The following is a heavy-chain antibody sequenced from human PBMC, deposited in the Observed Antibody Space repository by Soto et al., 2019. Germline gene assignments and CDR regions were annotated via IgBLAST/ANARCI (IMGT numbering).Heavy chain of an antibody. V-gene: IGHV4-34*01. J-gene: IGHJ5*02. CDR3: ARVPDR. CDR2: INHRGST. Sequence: PSETLPLTCTVSGGSIGSYYWSWIRQPPGKGLEWIGEINHRGSTNYNPSLKSRVTISVDTSKNQFSLKLSSVTAADTAVYYCARVPDRWGRGTQVTVSS. CDR1: GGSIGSYY. D-gene: IGHD2-2*01.